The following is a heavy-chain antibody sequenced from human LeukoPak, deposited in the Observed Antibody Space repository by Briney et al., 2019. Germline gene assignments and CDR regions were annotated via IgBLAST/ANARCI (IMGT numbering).Heavy chain of an antibody. J-gene: IGHJ4*02. V-gene: IGHV3-21*01. Sequence: GGSLRLSCAASGFTFSSYSMNWVRQAPGKGLEWVSSISSSSSYIYYADTVKGRFTISRDNAKNSLYLQMNSLRAEDTAVYYCARARLRPAFDYWGQGTLVTVSS. D-gene: IGHD2-2*01. CDR2: ISSSSSYI. CDR1: GFTFSSYS. CDR3: ARARLRPAFDY.